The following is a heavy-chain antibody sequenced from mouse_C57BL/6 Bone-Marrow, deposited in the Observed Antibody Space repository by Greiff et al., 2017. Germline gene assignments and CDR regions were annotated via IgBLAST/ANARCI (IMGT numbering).Heavy chain of an antibody. J-gene: IGHJ3*01. CDR2: IDPENGDT. Sequence: VQLQQSGAELVRPGASVKLSCTASGFNIKDDYMHWVKQRPEQGLEWIGWIDPENGDTEYASKFQGKATITADTSSNTAYLQLSSLTSEDTAVYYCTTDGYFRSAWFAYWGQGTLVTVSA. V-gene: IGHV14-4*01. D-gene: IGHD2-3*01. CDR3: TTDGYFRSAWFAY. CDR1: GFNIKDDY.